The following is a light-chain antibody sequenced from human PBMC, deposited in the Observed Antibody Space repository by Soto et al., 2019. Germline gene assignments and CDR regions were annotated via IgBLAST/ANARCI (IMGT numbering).Light chain of an antibody. CDR2: SNN. J-gene: IGLJ1*01. Sequence: QSVLTQPPSVSGAPGQRVTISCTRSSSNIGAGYDVHWYQQLPGTAPKLLIYSNNNRPSGVPDRFSGSKSGTSASLAITGLQAEDEADYYCQSYDSSLSGFDVFGTGTKLTVL. CDR3: QSYDSSLSGFDV. CDR1: SSNIGAGYD. V-gene: IGLV1-40*01.